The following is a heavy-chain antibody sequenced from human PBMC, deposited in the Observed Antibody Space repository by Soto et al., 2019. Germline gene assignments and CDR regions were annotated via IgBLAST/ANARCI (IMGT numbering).Heavy chain of an antibody. CDR3: ARAQYYYVSFGYSVGYYYYGMDF. V-gene: IGHV3-53*01. Sequence: GVLRLSCAASGFTVSSNYMSWVRHAPGKGLEWVSVIYSGGSTYYADSVKGRFTISRDNSKNTLYPQMNSLRAEDTAVYYCARAQYYYVSFGYSVGYYYYGMDFWGQGTSLTVSS. CDR2: IYSGGST. CDR1: GFTVSSNY. J-gene: IGHJ6*01. D-gene: IGHD3-22*01.